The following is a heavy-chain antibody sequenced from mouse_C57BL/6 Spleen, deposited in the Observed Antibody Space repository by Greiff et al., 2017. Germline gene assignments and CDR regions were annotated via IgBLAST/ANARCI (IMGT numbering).Heavy chain of an antibody. CDR2: IHPNSGST. Sequence: QVQLQQPGAELVKPGASVKLSCKASGYTFTSYWMHWVKQRPGQGLEWIGMIHPNSGSTNYNEKFKSKATLTVDTSSSTAYMQLSSLTSEDSAVYYCARWAIYYDYDGEYFDVWGTGTTVTVSS. J-gene: IGHJ1*03. CDR1: GYTFTSYW. V-gene: IGHV1-64*01. CDR3: ARWAIYYDYDGEYFDV. D-gene: IGHD2-4*01.